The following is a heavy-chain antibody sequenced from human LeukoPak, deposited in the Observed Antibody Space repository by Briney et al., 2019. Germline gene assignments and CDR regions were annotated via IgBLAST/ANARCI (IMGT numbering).Heavy chain of an antibody. V-gene: IGHV3-30-3*01. CDR2: ISYDGSNK. J-gene: IGHJ4*02. Sequence: PGRSLRLSCAASGFTFSSYAMHWVRQAPGKGLEWVAVISYDGSNKYYADSVKGRFTISRDNSKNTLYLQMNSLRAGDTAVYYCAKGALSVDTAMASWGQGTLVTVSS. CDR1: GFTFSSYA. CDR3: AKGALSVDTAMAS. D-gene: IGHD5-18*01.